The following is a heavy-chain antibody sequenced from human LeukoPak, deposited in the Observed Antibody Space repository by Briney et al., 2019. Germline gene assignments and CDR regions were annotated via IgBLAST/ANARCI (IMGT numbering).Heavy chain of an antibody. V-gene: IGHV3-23*01. Sequence: HSGGSLRLSCAASGFTFSSYAMSWVRQAPGKGLEWVSLISATATYYADSVKGRFTISRDISRNTLYLQMNSLRADDTAVYYCAKGQGSGSYPLDYWGQGTLVTVSS. CDR2: ISATAT. D-gene: IGHD3-16*02. J-gene: IGHJ4*02. CDR1: GFTFSSYA. CDR3: AKGQGSGSYPLDY.